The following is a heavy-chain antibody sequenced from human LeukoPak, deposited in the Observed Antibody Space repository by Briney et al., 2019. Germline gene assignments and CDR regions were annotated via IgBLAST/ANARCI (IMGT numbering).Heavy chain of an antibody. CDR1: GFTFNNYW. CDR2: ISSSSSYI. V-gene: IGHV3-21*01. CDR3: ARDWYYYDSSGYYYFDY. J-gene: IGHJ4*02. D-gene: IGHD3-22*01. Sequence: GGSLRLSCVVSGFTFNNYWMSWVRQAPGKGLEWVSSISSSSSYIYYADSVKGRFTISRDNAKNSLYLQMNSLRAEDTAVYYCARDWYYYDSSGYYYFDYWGQGTLVTVSS.